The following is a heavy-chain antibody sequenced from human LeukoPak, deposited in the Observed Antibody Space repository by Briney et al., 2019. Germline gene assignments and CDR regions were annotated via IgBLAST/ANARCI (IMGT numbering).Heavy chain of an antibody. J-gene: IGHJ4*02. V-gene: IGHV3-23*01. D-gene: IGHD5-12*01. CDR1: GFTFSNYA. Sequence: GGSLRLSCAASGFTFSNYAMSWVRQAPGKGLEWVSAVTGSTYSTYYADSVKGRFTISRDNSKNMLYLQMSSLRADDTAVYYCAKAGSSGYAYPDWGQGTLVTVSS. CDR3: AKAGSSGYAYPD. CDR2: VTGSTYST.